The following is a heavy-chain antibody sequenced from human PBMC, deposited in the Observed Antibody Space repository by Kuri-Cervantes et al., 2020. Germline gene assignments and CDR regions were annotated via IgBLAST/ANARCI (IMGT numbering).Heavy chain of an antibody. CDR1: GFTFSSYA. CDR3: AAVAATHDY. Sequence: KISCAASGFTFSSYAINWVRQAPGQGLEWMGGIIPIFGTANYAQKFQGRVTITADKSTSTAYMELSSLRSEDTAVYYCAAVAATHDYWGQGTLVTVSS. D-gene: IGHD6-19*01. J-gene: IGHJ4*02. CDR2: IIPIFGTA. V-gene: IGHV1-69*06.